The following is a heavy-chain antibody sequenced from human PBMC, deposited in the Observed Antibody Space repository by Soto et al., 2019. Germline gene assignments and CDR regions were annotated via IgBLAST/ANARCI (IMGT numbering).Heavy chain of an antibody. CDR3: AKGRGRGVIIKLFDY. Sequence: SETLSLTCAVYGGSFSGYYWSWIRQPPGKGLEWIGEINHSGSTNYNPSLKSRVTISVDTSKNQFSLKLSSVTAADTAVYYCAKGRGRGVIIKLFDYWGQGTLVTVSS. D-gene: IGHD3-10*01. V-gene: IGHV4-34*01. CDR1: GGSFSGYY. CDR2: INHSGST. J-gene: IGHJ4*02.